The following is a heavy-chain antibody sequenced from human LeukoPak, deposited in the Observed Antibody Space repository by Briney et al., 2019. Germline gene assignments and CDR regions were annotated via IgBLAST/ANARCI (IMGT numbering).Heavy chain of an antibody. V-gene: IGHV3-7*02. CDR3: AMTLHCSGGTCYFDY. CDR2: IKEDGSEK. CDR1: GFSFSSYW. Sequence: GGSLRLSCAASGFSFSSYWMSWLRQAQGKGLEWVANIKEDGSEKHYVDSVKGRFTISRDNANNSLYLQMNSLRAEDTAVYYCAMTLHCSGGTCYFDYWGQGTLVTVSS. D-gene: IGHD2-15*01. J-gene: IGHJ4*02.